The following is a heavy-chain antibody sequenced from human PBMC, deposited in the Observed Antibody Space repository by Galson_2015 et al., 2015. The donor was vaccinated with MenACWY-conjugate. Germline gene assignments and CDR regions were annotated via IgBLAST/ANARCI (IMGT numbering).Heavy chain of an antibody. V-gene: IGHV3-23*01. CDR2: ITSSGGTT. CDR3: AKNGNYFGMGFDY. Sequence: SLRLSCAASGFTFSSFAMSWVRQAPGKGLEWVSVITSSGGTTYYADSVKGRFTISRDNPKNTLYLQMDTLRAEDTATYYCAKNGNYFGMGFDYWGQGTRVT. D-gene: IGHD2/OR15-2a*01. CDR1: GFTFSSFA. J-gene: IGHJ4*02.